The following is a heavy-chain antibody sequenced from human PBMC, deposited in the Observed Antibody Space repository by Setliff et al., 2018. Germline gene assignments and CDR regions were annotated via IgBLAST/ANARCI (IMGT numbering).Heavy chain of an antibody. CDR1: DDSFTSSRYY. D-gene: IGHD2-15*01. J-gene: IGHJ4*01. CDR3: VRPGGTTVVARHFDY. Sequence: KPSETLSLTCTVSDDSFTSSRYYWGWIRQAPGSGLEWIGSISYSGTPYYNASVESRVTISIDTSRNQFSLELRSVTAADTATYYCVRPGGTTVVARHFDYWGSGILVTVSS. CDR2: ISYSGTP. V-gene: IGHV4-39*01.